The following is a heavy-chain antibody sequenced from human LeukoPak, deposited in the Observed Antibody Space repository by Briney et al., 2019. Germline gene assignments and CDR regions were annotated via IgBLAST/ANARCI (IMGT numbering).Heavy chain of an antibody. CDR2: IYPGDSDT. J-gene: IGHJ4*02. CDR3: ARGRRELKYGPDY. D-gene: IGHD3-10*01. CDR1: GYSFTSYW. Sequence: GESLKISCKGSGYSFTSYWIGWVRQMPGKGLEWMGIIYPGDSDTRYSPSFQGQVTISADKSISTAYLQWSSLKASDTAVYYCARGRRELKYGPDYWGQGTLVTVSS. V-gene: IGHV5-51*01.